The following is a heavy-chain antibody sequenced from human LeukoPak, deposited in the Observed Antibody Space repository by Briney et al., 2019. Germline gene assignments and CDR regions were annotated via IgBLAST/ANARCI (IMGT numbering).Heavy chain of an antibody. D-gene: IGHD6-19*01. J-gene: IGHJ4*02. V-gene: IGHV4-34*01. CDR1: GGSFSGYY. Sequence: SETLSLTCAVYGGSFSGYYWSWIRQPPGKGLEWIGEINHSGSTNYNPSLKSRVTISVDTSKNQFSLKLSSVTAADTAVYYCARGERAGYFDYRGQGTLVTVSS. CDR3: ARGERAGYFDY. CDR2: INHSGST.